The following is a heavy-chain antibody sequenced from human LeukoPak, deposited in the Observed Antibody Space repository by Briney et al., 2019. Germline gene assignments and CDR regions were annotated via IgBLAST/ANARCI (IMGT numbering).Heavy chain of an antibody. CDR3: TLFSNSGWYYGFDC. J-gene: IGHJ4*02. CDR2: INPNSGGT. D-gene: IGHD6-19*01. Sequence: ASVKVSCKASGYTFTGYYMHWVRQAPGQGLEWMGWINPNSGGTNYAQKFQGRVTMTRDTSISTAYMELSRLRSDDTAIYYCTLFSNSGWYYGFDCWGQGTLVTVSS. V-gene: IGHV1-2*02. CDR1: GYTFTGYY.